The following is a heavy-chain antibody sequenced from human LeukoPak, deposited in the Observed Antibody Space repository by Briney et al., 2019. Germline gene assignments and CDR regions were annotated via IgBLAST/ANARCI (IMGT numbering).Heavy chain of an antibody. CDR3: AKDPERRFLTGYTTGGYFDY. CDR2: ISYDGSNK. D-gene: IGHD3-9*01. CDR1: GFTFSSYG. V-gene: IGHV3-30*18. J-gene: IGHJ4*02. Sequence: PGGSLRLSCAASGFTFSSYGMHWVRQAPGKGLEWVAVISYDGSNKYYADSAKGRFTISRDNSKNTLYLQMNSLRAEDTAVYYCAKDPERRFLTGYTTGGYFDYWGQGTLVTVSS.